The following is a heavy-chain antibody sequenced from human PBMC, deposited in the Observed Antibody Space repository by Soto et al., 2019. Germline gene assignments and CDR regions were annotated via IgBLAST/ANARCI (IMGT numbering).Heavy chain of an antibody. D-gene: IGHD3-3*02. CDR3: ANRLAAPGLFAY. CDR1: GFSLSTSGVG. V-gene: IGHV2-5*02. Sequence: QITLKESGPTLVKPTQTLTLTCTFSGFSLSTSGVGVGWIRQPPGKALEWLALIYWDDDKRYSPSLKSRLTITKDPPKTRVVLTKPNMDPGDTATYYCANRLAAPGLFAYWGQEPLVTLSS. CDR2: IYWDDDK. J-gene: IGHJ4*02.